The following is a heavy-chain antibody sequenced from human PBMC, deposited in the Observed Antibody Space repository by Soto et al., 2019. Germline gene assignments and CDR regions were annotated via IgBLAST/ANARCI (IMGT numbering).Heavy chain of an antibody. J-gene: IGHJ4*02. CDR1: GFTFSSYG. Sequence: QVQLVESGGGVVQPRRSLRLSCAASGFTFSSYGMHWVRQAPGKGLEWVAVISYDGSNKYYADSVKGRFTISRDNSKNTLYLQMNSLRAEDTAVYYCAKGGRYCTNGVCYKFDYWGQGTLVTVSS. D-gene: IGHD2-8*01. V-gene: IGHV3-30*18. CDR2: ISYDGSNK. CDR3: AKGGRYCTNGVCYKFDY.